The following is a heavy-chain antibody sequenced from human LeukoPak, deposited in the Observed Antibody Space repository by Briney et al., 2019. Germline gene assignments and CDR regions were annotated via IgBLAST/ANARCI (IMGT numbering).Heavy chain of an antibody. J-gene: IGHJ5*02. CDR1: GGSISSGSYY. CDR3: ARVMDIVVVPAGRYNWFDP. Sequence: NTSETLSLTCTVSGGSISSGSYYWSWIRQPAGKGLEWIGRIYTSGSTNYNPSLKSRVTISVDTSKNQFSLKLSSVTAADTAAYYCARVMDIVVVPAGRYNWFDPWGQGTLVTVSS. V-gene: IGHV4-61*02. D-gene: IGHD2-2*03. CDR2: IYTSGST.